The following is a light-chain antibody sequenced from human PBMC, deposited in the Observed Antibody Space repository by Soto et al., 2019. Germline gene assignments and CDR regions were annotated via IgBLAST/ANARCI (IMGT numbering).Light chain of an antibody. J-gene: IGLJ3*02. Sequence: QSVLTQPPSVSGAPGQRVTISWTGSSSNIGAGYDVQWYQQLPGTAPKLLIYGNSNRPSGVPDRFSGSKSGTSASLAITWLQAEDEADYYCQSYDSSLSGGVFGGGTNLTVL. CDR3: QSYDSSLSGGV. CDR1: SSNIGAGYD. V-gene: IGLV1-40*01. CDR2: GNS.